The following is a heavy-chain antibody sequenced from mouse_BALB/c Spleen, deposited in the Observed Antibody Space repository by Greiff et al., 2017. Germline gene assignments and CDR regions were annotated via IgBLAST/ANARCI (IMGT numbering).Heavy chain of an antibody. CDR3: ARGDHYYGYVSAMDY. CDR1: GYSITSGYY. V-gene: IGHV3-6*02. D-gene: IGHD1-2*01. CDR2: ISYDGSN. Sequence: DVQLQESGPGLVKPSQSLSLTCSVTGYSITSGYYWNWIRQFPGNKLEWMGYISYDGSNNYNPSLKNRISITRDTSKNQFFLKLNSVTTEDTATYYCARGDHYYGYVSAMDYWGQGTSVTVSS. J-gene: IGHJ4*01.